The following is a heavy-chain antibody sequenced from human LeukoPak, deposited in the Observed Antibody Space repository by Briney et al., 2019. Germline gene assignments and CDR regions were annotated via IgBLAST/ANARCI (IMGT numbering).Heavy chain of an antibody. V-gene: IGHV3-21*01. CDR2: ISSSSSST. J-gene: IGHJ4*02. D-gene: IGHD6-19*01. Sequence: PGGSLRLSCAASGFTFSSYTMTWVRQAPGKGLEWVSSISSSSSSTYYADSVKGRFTISRDNAKNSLSLEMNSLRAEDTAVYYCARERSRPYYSSGWYADDLDFWGQGTLVTVSS. CDR3: ARERSRPYYSSGWYADDLDF. CDR1: GFTFSSYT.